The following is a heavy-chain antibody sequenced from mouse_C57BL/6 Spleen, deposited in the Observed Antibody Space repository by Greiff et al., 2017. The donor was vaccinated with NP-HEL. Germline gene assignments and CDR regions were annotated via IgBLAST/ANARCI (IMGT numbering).Heavy chain of an antibody. J-gene: IGHJ3*01. CDR2: IYPGDGDT. CDR3: ASGSSYFWFAY. V-gene: IGHV1-82*01. Sequence: QVQLQQSGPELVKPGASVKISCKASGYAFSSSWMNWVKQRPGKGLEWIGRIYPGDGDTNYNGKFKGKATLTADKSSSTAYMQLSSLTSEDSAVYFCASGSSYFWFAYWGQGTLVTVSA. CDR1: GYAFSSSW. D-gene: IGHD1-1*01.